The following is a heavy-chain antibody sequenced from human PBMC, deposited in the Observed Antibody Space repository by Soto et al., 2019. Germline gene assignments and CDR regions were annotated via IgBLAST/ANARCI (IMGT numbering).Heavy chain of an antibody. V-gene: IGHV3-30-3*01. CDR3: ARDPKASGGQHWAFNYFDS. J-gene: IGHJ4*02. CDR1: GFSFSISP. CDR2: ISYDGTNK. Sequence: QVQLVESGGGVVQPGRSLRLSCAASGFSFSISPMHWVRQATGKGPEWVALISYDGTNKFYADSVKGRFTISRDNSKSTLYLQGDSLRPEDAAVYYCARDPKASGGQHWAFNYFDSWGQGTLVTVSS. D-gene: IGHD7-27*01.